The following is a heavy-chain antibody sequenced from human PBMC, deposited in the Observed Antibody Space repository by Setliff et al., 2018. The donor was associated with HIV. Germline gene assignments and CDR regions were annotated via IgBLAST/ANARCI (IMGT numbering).Heavy chain of an antibody. CDR3: ARQLSNSFDY. CDR2: ISPDNGNT. J-gene: IGHJ4*02. V-gene: IGHV1-2*02. Sequence: ASVKVSCKVSGDTLTELSIHWVRQAHGQGLEWMGWISPDNGNTRISQRLRGSVTMTRDRSINTAYMELSGLTSDDTAVYYCARQLSNSFDYWGQGALVTVSS. D-gene: IGHD1-1*01. CDR1: GDTLTELS.